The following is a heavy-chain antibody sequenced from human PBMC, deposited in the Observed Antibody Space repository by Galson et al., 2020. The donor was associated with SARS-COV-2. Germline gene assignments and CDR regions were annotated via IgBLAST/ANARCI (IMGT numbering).Heavy chain of an antibody. D-gene: IGHD6-19*01. V-gene: IGHV4-4*07. J-gene: IGHJ4*01. Sequence: SETLSLTCTVSGGSISNYYWSWIRQPAGKGLEWIGRIHASGNTYYNPYLKGRVTMSVDTSKNQFSLKMTSVTAADTAVYYCARFHQDSGVWYPDYYWGQGSLVTVSS. CDR3: ARFHQDSGVWYPDYY. CDR2: IHASGNT. CDR1: GGSISNYY.